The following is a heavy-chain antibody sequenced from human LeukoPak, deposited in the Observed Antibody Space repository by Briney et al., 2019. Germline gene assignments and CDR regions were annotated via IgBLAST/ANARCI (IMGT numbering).Heavy chain of an antibody. V-gene: IGHV1-2*02. CDR3: ARVGSSGWYHWFDP. CDR2: ISPNSGVT. D-gene: IGHD6-19*01. Sequence: GASVKVSCKASGYTFTGYYMHWVRQAPGRGLEWMGWISPNSGVTGSAQKFQGRVTMTRDKSISTVYMELSRLTSDDTAVYFCARVGSSGWYHWFDPWGQGTLVTVSS. J-gene: IGHJ5*02. CDR1: GYTFTGYY.